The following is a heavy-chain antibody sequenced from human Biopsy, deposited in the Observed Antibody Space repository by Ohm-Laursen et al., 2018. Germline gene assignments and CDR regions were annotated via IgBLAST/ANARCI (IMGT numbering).Heavy chain of an antibody. D-gene: IGHD6-19*01. CDR3: AKHGSGWTGDDAFHI. CDR2: ISYSRDT. Sequence: SDTLSLTCTVSGGSISGSSWSWIRQAPGKGLEWIGYISYSRDTNYNPSLKSRITISVDTPKNQFSLKLTFVTAADTAVYYCAKHGSGWTGDDAFHIWGQGTMVTVSS. V-gene: IGHV4-59*08. CDR1: GGSISGSS. J-gene: IGHJ3*02.